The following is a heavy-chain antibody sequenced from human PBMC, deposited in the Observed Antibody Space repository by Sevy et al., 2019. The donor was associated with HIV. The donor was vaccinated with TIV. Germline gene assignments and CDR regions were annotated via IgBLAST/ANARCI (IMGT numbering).Heavy chain of an antibody. D-gene: IGHD5-12*01. CDR2: INSNSGDT. Sequence: ASVKVSCKASGYTFSGYNMHWVRQAPGQGLEWMGRINSNSGDTHFSQRFQGRVTVTSDPSISTVYMEVSSLRFDDTAVYYCARVALRGSVDPPDPMDVWGQGTAVTVSP. CDR3: ARVALRGSVDPPDPMDV. CDR1: GYTFSGYN. J-gene: IGHJ6*01. V-gene: IGHV1-2*06.